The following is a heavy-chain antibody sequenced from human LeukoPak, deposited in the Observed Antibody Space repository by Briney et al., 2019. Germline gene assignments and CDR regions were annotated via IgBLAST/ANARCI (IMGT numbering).Heavy chain of an antibody. CDR1: GFTFSTSD. CDR3: AKGDYFDS. J-gene: IGHJ4*02. CDR2: ISGSGGST. Sequence: PGGSLRLSCAASGFTFSTSDMSWVRQAPGKGLEWVSTISGSGGSTYYADSVKGRFTFSRDNSKNTLYLQMNSLRAEDTAVYYCAKGDYFDSWGQGTLVTVSS. V-gene: IGHV3-23*01.